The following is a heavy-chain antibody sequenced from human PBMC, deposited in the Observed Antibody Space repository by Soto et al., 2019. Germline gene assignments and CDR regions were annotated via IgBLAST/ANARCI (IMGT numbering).Heavy chain of an antibody. CDR1: GFSLSTSGMR. J-gene: IGHJ4*02. V-gene: IGHV2-70*04. CDR3: ARTVRNYYDSSGPYYFDY. D-gene: IGHD3-22*01. Sequence: SGPTLVNPTQTLTLTCTFSGFSLSTSGMRVSWIRQPPGKALEWLARIHWDDDKFYSTSLKTRLTISKDTSKNQVVLTMANMDPVDTATYYCARTVRNYYDSSGPYYFDYWGQGTLVTVSS. CDR2: IHWDDDK.